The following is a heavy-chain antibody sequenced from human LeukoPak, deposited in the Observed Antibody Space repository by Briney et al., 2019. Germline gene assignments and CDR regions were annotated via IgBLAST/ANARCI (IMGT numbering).Heavy chain of an antibody. D-gene: IGHD5-12*01. Sequence: GGSLRLSCAASGFTFSSYAMSWVRQAPGKGLEWVSAISGSGGSTYYADSVKGRFTISRDNSKNTLYLQMNSLGAEDTAVYYCARGLDIVATIRDAFDIWGQGTMVTVSS. CDR2: ISGSGGST. J-gene: IGHJ3*02. V-gene: IGHV3-23*01. CDR1: GFTFSSYA. CDR3: ARGLDIVATIRDAFDI.